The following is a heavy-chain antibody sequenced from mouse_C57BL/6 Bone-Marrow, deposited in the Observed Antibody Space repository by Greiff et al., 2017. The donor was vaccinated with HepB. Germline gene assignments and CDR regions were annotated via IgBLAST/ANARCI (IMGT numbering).Heavy chain of an antibody. D-gene: IGHD2-3*01. V-gene: IGHV5-4*03. Sequence: EVKVVESGGGLVKPGGSLKLSCAASGFTFSSYAMSWVRQTPEKRLEWVATISDGGSYTYYPDNVKGRFTISRDNAKNNLYLQMSHLKSEDTAMYYCARGGMVTNYYAMDYWGQGTSVTVSS. J-gene: IGHJ4*01. CDR1: GFTFSSYA. CDR2: ISDGGSYT. CDR3: ARGGMVTNYYAMDY.